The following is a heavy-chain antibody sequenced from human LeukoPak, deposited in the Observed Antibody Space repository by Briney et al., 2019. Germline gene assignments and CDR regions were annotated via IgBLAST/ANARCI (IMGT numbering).Heavy chain of an antibody. CDR2: INPNSGGT. D-gene: IGHD4-23*01. CDR1: GYTFTGYY. CDR3: ARGGNLHDYYMDV. J-gene: IGHJ6*03. Sequence: EASVTVSCKASGYTFTGYYIHWVRQAPGQGLECMGWINPNSGGTNYAQKFQGRVTMTRDTSISTAYMELSRLTSDDTAVYFCARGGNLHDYYMDVWGKGTTVIVSS. V-gene: IGHV1-2*02.